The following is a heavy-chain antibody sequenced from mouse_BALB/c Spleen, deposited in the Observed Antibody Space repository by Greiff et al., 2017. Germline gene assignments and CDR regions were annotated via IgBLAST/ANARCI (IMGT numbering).Heavy chain of an antibody. CDR1: GYAFTNYL. J-gene: IGHJ3*01. Sequence: VKLMESGAELVRPGTSVKVSCKASGYAFTNYLIEWVKQRPGQGLEWIGVINPGSGGTNYNEKFKGKATLTADKSSSTAYMQLSSLTSDDSAVYFCARSPNSLLRLFAYWGQGTLVTVSA. D-gene: IGHD1-2*01. V-gene: IGHV1-54*03. CDR3: ARSPNSLLRLFAY. CDR2: INPGSGGT.